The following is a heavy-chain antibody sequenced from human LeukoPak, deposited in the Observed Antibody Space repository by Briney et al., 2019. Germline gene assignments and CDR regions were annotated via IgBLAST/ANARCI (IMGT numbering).Heavy chain of an antibody. V-gene: IGHV4-30-4*01. D-gene: IGHD2-8*01. Sequence: SETLSLTCTVSGGSISSGDYYWSWIRQPPGKGLEWIGYIYYSGSTYYNPSLKSRVTMALDKSKNHLSLNLTSVTAADTAVYYCSRENGAFSPFGYWGQGTLVTVPS. CDR2: IYYSGST. J-gene: IGHJ4*02. CDR3: SRENGAFSPFGY. CDR1: GGSISSGDYY.